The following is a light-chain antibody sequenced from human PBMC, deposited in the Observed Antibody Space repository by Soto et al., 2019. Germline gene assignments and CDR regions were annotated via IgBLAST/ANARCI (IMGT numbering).Light chain of an antibody. CDR2: GAS. CDR3: QQYYTMYT. CDR1: QSVSNN. J-gene: IGKJ2*01. Sequence: EIVMTQSPAILSVSPGDRATLSCRAGQSVSNNLAWYQQKPGQTPRLVIYGASNRATGVPARFSGSGSGTDFTLTISSLQSEDFAVYYCQQYYTMYTFGRGTKLEIK. V-gene: IGKV3-15*01.